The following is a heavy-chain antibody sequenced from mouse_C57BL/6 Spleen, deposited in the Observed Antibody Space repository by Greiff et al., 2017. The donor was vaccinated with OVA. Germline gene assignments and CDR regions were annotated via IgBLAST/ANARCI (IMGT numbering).Heavy chain of an antibody. Sequence: EVQLVESGPGLVKPSQSLSLTCSVTGYSITSGYYWNWIRQFPGNKLEWMGYISYDGSNNYNPSLKNRISITRDTSKNQFFLKLNSVTTEDTATYYCARAYYSNYVGWYFDVWGTGTTVTVSS. D-gene: IGHD2-5*01. V-gene: IGHV3-6*01. J-gene: IGHJ1*03. CDR1: GYSITSGYY. CDR2: ISYDGSN. CDR3: ARAYYSNYVGWYFDV.